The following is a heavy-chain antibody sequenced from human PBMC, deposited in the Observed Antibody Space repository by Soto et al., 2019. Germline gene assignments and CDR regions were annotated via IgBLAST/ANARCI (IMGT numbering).Heavy chain of an antibody. D-gene: IGHD2-15*01. Sequence: QVQLVESGGGVVQPGRSLRLSCAASGFTFNSYGMHWVRQAPGKGLEWVAVIGYDGSNKYYADSVKGRFTISRDNSKNTLYLQMNSLRAEDTAVYYCARDGYCSGGSCYSVPVFDYWGQGTLVTVSS. CDR3: ARDGYCSGGSCYSVPVFDY. V-gene: IGHV3-33*01. CDR1: GFTFNSYG. J-gene: IGHJ4*02. CDR2: IGYDGSNK.